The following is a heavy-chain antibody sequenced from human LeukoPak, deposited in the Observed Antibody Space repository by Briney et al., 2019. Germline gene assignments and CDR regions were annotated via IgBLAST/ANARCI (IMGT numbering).Heavy chain of an antibody. CDR1: GFTFSTYS. CDR2: ISGSSSYM. V-gene: IGHV3-21*04. CDR3: ARDFGSSWSGDWFDP. D-gene: IGHD6-13*01. Sequence: GGSLRLSCAASGFTFSTYSMNWVRQAPGKGLEWVSSISGSSSYMHYADSVKGRFTISRDNAKNSLYLQMNSLRAEDTALYYCARDFGSSWSGDWFDPWGQGTLVTVSS. J-gene: IGHJ5*02.